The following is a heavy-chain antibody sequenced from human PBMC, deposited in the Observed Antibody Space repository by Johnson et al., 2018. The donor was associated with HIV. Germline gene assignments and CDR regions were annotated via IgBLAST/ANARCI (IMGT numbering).Heavy chain of an antibody. V-gene: IGHV3-53*03. CDR2: IYSDGTT. CDR1: GFTVSSNY. D-gene: IGHD6-19*01. J-gene: IGHJ3*02. Sequence: VQLVESGGGLIQPGGSLRLSCAASGFTVSSNYMSWVRQAPGQGLEWVSVIYSDGTTYYADSVKGRFTISRDNSKNTLYLQMNSLRAEDMAVYYCARGTGGWPLFDILGQGTMVTVSS. CDR3: ARGTGGWPLFDI.